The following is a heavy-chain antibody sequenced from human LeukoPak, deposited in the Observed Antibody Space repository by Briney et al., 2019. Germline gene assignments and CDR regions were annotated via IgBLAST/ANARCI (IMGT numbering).Heavy chain of an antibody. J-gene: IGHJ5*02. CDR3: ARDLLPVVVPAAPGWFDP. D-gene: IGHD2-2*01. CDR1: GYTFTSYA. CDR2: INTNTGNP. V-gene: IGHV7-4-1*02. Sequence: ASVKVSRKASGYTFTSYAMNWVRQAPGQGLEWMGWINTNTGNPTYAQGFTGRFVFSLDTSVSTAYLQISSLKAEDTAVYYCARDLLPVVVPAAPGWFDPWGQGTLVTVSS.